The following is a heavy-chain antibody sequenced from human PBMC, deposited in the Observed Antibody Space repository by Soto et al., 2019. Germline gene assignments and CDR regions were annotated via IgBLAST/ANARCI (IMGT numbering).Heavy chain of an antibody. CDR3: AGEDIVATTLFDY. Sequence: GGSLRLSCAASGFTFSSYGMHWVRQAPGKGLEWVAVIWYDGSNKYYADSVKGRFTISRDNSKNTLYLQMNSLRAEDTAVYYCAGEDIVATTLFDYWGQGTLVTVS. D-gene: IGHD5-12*01. V-gene: IGHV3-33*01. CDR1: GFTFSSYG. J-gene: IGHJ4*02. CDR2: IWYDGSNK.